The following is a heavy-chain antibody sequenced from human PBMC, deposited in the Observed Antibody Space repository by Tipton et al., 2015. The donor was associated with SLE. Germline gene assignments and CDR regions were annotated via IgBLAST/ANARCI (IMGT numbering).Heavy chain of an antibody. Sequence: SLRLSCTVSGGSISSSSYYWGWIRQPPGKGLEWIRSIYPGDSDTRYSPSFQGQVTISVDKSINTAYLQWSSLQASDTAMYYCARHATEVTGGDYWGQGTLVTVSS. CDR3: ARHATEVTGGDY. CDR1: GGSISSSSYY. V-gene: IGHV5-51*01. J-gene: IGHJ4*02. CDR2: IYPGDSDT. D-gene: IGHD2-8*02.